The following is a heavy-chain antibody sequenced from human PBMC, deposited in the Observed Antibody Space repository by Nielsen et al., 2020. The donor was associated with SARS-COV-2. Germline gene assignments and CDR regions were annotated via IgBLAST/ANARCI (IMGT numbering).Heavy chain of an antibody. D-gene: IGHD2-15*01. CDR3: ATADMMDPEDYYYGMGV. V-gene: IGHV1-24*01. J-gene: IGHJ6*02. CDR2: FDPEDGET. CDR1: GYTLTELS. Sequence: ASVKVSCKVSGYTLTELSMHWVRQAPGKGLEWMGGFDPEDGETIYAQKFQGRVTTTEDTSTDTAYMELSSLRSEDTAVYYCATADMMDPEDYYYGMGVWGQGTTVTVSS.